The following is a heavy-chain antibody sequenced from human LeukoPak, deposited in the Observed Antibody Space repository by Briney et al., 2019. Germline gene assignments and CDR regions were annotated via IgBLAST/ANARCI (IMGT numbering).Heavy chain of an antibody. CDR3: AMNYDYVWGSYRR. V-gene: IGHV4-34*08. CDR1: GFTVSSIY. J-gene: IGHJ4*02. CDR2: INHSGST. D-gene: IGHD3-16*02. Sequence: PGGSLRLSCAASGFTVSSIYMSWIRQPPGKGLEWIGEINHSGSTNYNPSLKSRVTISVDTSKNQFSLKLSSVTAADTAVYYCAMNYDYVWGSYRRWGQGTLVTVSS.